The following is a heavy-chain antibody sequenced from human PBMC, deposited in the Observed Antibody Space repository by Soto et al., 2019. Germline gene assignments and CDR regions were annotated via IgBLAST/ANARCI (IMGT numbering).Heavy chain of an antibody. V-gene: IGHV4-59*06. J-gene: IGHJ4*02. CDR1: GGSISSYY. D-gene: IGHD5-18*01. CDR2: IYFSGST. Sequence: PSETLSLICTVSGGSISSYYWSWIRQHPGKGLEWIGYIYFSGSTYYNPSLKSRVTISVDTSKNQFSLKLSSVTAADTAVYYCARSPHIQLWSYPSDYWGQGTLVTVSS. CDR3: ARSPHIQLWSYPSDY.